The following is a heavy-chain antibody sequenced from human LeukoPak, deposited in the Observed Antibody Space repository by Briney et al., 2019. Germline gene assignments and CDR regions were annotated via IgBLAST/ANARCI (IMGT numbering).Heavy chain of an antibody. CDR2: INPNSGGT. CDR1: GYTFTGYY. V-gene: IGHV1-2*06. CDR3: ARIPLTRNPTVTIDY. Sequence: GASVKVSCKASGYTFTGYYMHWVRQAPGQGLEWMGRINPNSGGTNYAQKFQGRVTMTRDTSISTAYMELSRLRSDDTAVYCCARIPLTRNPTVTIDYWGQGTLVTVSS. D-gene: IGHD4-17*01. J-gene: IGHJ4*02.